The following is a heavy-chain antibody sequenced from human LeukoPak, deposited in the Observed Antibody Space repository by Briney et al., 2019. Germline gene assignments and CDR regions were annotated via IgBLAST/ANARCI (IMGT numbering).Heavy chain of an antibody. V-gene: IGHV3-11*01. CDR3: ARVWGYFDY. D-gene: IGHD3-16*01. CDR1: GFTFSDYY. J-gene: IGHJ4*02. Sequence: GGSLRLSCSASGFTFSDYYTSSGRQTPGKGLESVSYISSRCSIIYYADSVEGRFTISRDNAKNSLYLQMNSLRAEDRAVYYCARVWGYFDYWGQGTLVTVSS. CDR2: ISSRCSII.